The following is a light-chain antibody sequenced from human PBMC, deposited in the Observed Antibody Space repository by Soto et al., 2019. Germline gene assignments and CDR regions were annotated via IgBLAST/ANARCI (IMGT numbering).Light chain of an antibody. J-gene: IGLJ1*01. CDR2: YDS. V-gene: IGLV3-21*04. CDR1: NIGSKS. CDR3: QVWDSSSDHRV. Sequence: SYELTQPPSVSVAPGKTARITCGGNNIGSKSVHWYQQKPGQAPVLVIYYDSDRPSGIPERFSGSNSGNTATLTISRVEAGDEADYYCQVWDSSSDHRVLGTGTKLTVL.